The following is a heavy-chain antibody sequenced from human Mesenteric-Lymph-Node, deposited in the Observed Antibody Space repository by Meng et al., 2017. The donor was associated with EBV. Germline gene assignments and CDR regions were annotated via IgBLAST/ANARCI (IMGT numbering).Heavy chain of an antibody. J-gene: IGHJ4*02. D-gene: IGHD3-10*01. CDR3: ARHDGAGSYYPLDY. V-gene: IGHV1-18*01. CDR1: GFTFSGYG. CDR2: ISGNNGDT. Sequence: QVQLGESGGEVKKPGASVKVSCKASGFTFSGYGISWVRQAPGQGLEWMGWISGNNGDTLYAQKLQGRVTLTTDTATNTAFMELRSLRSDDTAVYFCARHDGAGSYYPLDYWGQGTLVTVSS.